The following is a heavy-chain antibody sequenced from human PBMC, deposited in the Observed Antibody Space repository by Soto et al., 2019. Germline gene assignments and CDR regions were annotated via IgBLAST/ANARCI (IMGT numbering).Heavy chain of an antibody. V-gene: IGHV4-34*01. CDR1: GGSFSGYY. CDR2: INHSGST. D-gene: IGHD6-13*01. CDR3: ARLSWSTHYFDY. J-gene: IGHJ4*02. Sequence: PSETLSLTCAVYGGSFSGYYWSWIRQPPGKGLEWIGEINHSGSTNYNPSLKSRVTISVDTSKNQFSLKLSSVTAADTAVYYCARLSWSTHYFDYWGQGTLVTVSS.